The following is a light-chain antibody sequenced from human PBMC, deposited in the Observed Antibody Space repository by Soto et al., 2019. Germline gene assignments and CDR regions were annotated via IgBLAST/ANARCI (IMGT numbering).Light chain of an antibody. J-gene: IGKJ1*01. V-gene: IGKV3-20*01. CDR1: QSVNSNY. CDR2: GAS. Sequence: EIVLTQSPGTLSLSPGERATLSCRASQSVNSNYLAWYQRKPGQAPRLLIYGASNRATDIPYRFSASGSGTEFTLTSTRLEAEDFSVYYCQQYDSTPPTLGQGTKLEVK. CDR3: QQYDSTPPT.